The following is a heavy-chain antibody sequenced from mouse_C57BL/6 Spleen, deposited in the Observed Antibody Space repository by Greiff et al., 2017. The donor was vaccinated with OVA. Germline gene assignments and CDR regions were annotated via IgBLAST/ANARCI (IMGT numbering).Heavy chain of an antibody. CDR2: ISSGSSTI. V-gene: IGHV5-17*01. J-gene: IGHJ2*01. CDR1: GFTFSDYG. Sequence: EVQLVESGGGLVKPGGSLKLSCAASGFTFSDYGMHWVRQAPEKGLEWVAYISSGSSTIYYADTVKGRFTISRDNAKNTLFLQMTSLRSEDTAMYYCARNSMYYFDYWGQGTTLTVSS. CDR3: ARNSMYYFDY.